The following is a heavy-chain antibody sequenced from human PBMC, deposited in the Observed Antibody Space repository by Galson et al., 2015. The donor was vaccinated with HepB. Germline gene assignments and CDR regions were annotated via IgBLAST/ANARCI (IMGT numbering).Heavy chain of an antibody. J-gene: IGHJ5*02. CDR1: GDSVSSNSAA. CDR3: ARDPSGSYWGRWFDL. D-gene: IGHD1-26*01. CDR2: TCYRSKWYN. Sequence: CAISGDSVSSNSAAWSWIRQSPSRGLEWLGRTCYRSKWYNDYAESVKSRMTIKPDTSKNELSLQLNSVTPEDTAVYYCARDPSGSYWGRWFDLWGQGIPVTVSS. V-gene: IGHV6-1*01.